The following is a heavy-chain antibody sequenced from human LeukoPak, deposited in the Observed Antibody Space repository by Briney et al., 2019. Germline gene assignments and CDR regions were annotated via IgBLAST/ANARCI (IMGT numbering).Heavy chain of an antibody. CDR1: GVIFSSYF. J-gene: IGHJ4*02. D-gene: IGHD4-23*01. Sequence: GGSLRLSCAASGVIFSSYFMNWVRQAPGKGLEWGASISSSSSHIYYADSVRGRCTNSRDNAKNSLYPQMNSLRAEDTAVYYCARVDGGNFYGGDYWGQGTLVTVSS. CDR2: ISSSSSHI. V-gene: IGHV3-21*01. CDR3: ARVDGGNFYGGDY.